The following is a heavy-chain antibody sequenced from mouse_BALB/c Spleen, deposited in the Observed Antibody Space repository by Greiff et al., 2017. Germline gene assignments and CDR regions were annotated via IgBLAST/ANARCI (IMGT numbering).Heavy chain of an antibody. CDR1: GYSFTGYT. Sequence: EVQGVESGPELVKPGASMKISCKASGYSFTGYTMNWVKQSHGKNLEWIGLINPYNGGTSYNQKFKGKATLTVDKSSSTAYMELLSLTSEDSAVYYCAKDGYDYYAMDYWGQGTSVTVSS. CDR3: AKDGYDYYAMDY. D-gene: IGHD1-2*01. J-gene: IGHJ4*01. V-gene: IGHV1-18*01. CDR2: INPYNGGT.